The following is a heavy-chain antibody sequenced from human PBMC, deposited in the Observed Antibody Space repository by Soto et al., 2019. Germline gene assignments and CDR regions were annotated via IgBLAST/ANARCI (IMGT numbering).Heavy chain of an antibody. CDR2: SSGSGGNT. Sequence: VQLLESGGGLVQPGGSLRLSCAASGFTFSNYAMSWVRQAPGKGLEWVSASSGSGGNTYYADSVKGRFTISRDNSKNTLYLQMNSLRAEDTAVYYCAKDVGVVITLYSSFDYWGQGSLVTVSS. CDR1: GFTFSNYA. J-gene: IGHJ4*02. CDR3: AKDVGVVITLYSSFDY. D-gene: IGHD3-3*01. V-gene: IGHV3-23*01.